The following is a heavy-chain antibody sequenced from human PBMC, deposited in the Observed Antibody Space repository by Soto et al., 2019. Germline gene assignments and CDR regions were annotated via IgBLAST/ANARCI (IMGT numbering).Heavy chain of an antibody. CDR3: ARAVGDPLYYLDY. D-gene: IGHD6-19*01. V-gene: IGHV4-59*08. J-gene: IGHJ4*02. Sequence: QVQLQESGPGLVRPSETLSLTCTVSSDSISSYYWIWIRQSPGKGLEGIGYTDYSGNTNYNPSLKSRVTISGATSKNQFSLRLSSVTAADTAVYYCARAVGDPLYYLDYWGQGTLVTVSS. CDR2: TDYSGNT. CDR1: SDSISSYY.